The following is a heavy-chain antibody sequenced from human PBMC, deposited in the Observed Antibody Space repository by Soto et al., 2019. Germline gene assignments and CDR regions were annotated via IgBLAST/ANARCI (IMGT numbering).Heavy chain of an antibody. Sequence: QVQLVQSGAEVKKPGASVKVSCKASGYTFTSYDINWVRQATGQGLEWMGWMNPNSGNTGYAQKFQGRRTMTGHNSISTASMLQSSLRSEDTAVSYCAGGRECSGSFYWGQGTLVAVSS. V-gene: IGHV1-8*01. CDR2: MNPNSGNT. D-gene: IGHD1-26*01. J-gene: IGHJ4*02. CDR3: AGGRECSGSFY. CDR1: GYTFTSYD.